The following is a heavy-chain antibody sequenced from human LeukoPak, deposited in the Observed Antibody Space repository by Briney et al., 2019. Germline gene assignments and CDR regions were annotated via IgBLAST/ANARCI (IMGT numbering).Heavy chain of an antibody. CDR2: INWNGGST. CDR1: GFTFDDYG. Sequence: GGSLRLSCAASGFTFDDYGMSWVRQAPGKGLEWVSGINWNGGSTGYADSVKGRFTISRDSSKNTLYLQVNSLRAEDTAVYYCAKDLRSSADSKMGAADYWGQGTLVTVSS. D-gene: IGHD1-26*01. V-gene: IGHV3-20*04. CDR3: AKDLRSSADSKMGAADY. J-gene: IGHJ4*02.